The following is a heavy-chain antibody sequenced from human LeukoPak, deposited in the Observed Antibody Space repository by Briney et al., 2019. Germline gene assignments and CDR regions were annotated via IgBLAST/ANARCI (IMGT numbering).Heavy chain of an antibody. V-gene: IGHV1-24*01. CDR2: FDPEDGET. D-gene: IGHD6-6*01. Sequence: ASVKVSCKVSGYTLTELSMHWVRQAPGKGLEWMGGFDPEDGETIYAQKFQGRVTMTEDTSTDTAYMELSSPRSEDTAVYYCAGLVTMSSSAGVAGWFDPWGQGTLVTVSS. CDR3: AGLVTMSSSAGVAGWFDP. J-gene: IGHJ5*02. CDR1: GYTLTELS.